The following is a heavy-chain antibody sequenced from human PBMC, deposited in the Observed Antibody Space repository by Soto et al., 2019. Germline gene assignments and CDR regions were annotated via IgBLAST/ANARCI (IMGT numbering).Heavy chain of an antibody. D-gene: IGHD6-19*01. V-gene: IGHV4-59*01. Sequence: SETLSLTCTVSGGSISSYYWSWIRQPPGKGLEWIGYIYYSGSTNYNPSLKSRVTISVDTSKNQFSLKLSSVTAADTAVYYCARTAVAGGYYYYGMDVWGQGTTVTVSS. CDR1: GGSISSYY. J-gene: IGHJ6*02. CDR3: ARTAVAGGYYYYGMDV. CDR2: IYYSGST.